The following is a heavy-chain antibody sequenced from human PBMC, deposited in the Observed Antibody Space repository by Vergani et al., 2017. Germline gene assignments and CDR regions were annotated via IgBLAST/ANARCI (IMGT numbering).Heavy chain of an antibody. D-gene: IGHD2-15*01. CDR2: IRSKANSYAT. CDR1: GFTFSGSA. V-gene: IGHV3-73*01. CDR3: TRPQWCSGGSCYVGY. J-gene: IGHJ4*02. Sequence: EVQLVESGGGLVKPGGSLRLSCAASGFTFSGSAMHWVRQASGKGLEWVGRIRSKANSYATAYAASVKGRFTISRDDSKNTAYLQMNSLKTEDTAVYYCTRPQWCSGGSCYVGYWGQGTLVTVSS.